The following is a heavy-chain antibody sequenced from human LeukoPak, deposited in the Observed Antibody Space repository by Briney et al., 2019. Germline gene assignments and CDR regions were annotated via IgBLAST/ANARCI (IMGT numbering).Heavy chain of an antibody. CDR3: ARVRLGIAAAGSLNWFDP. CDR1: GGSISSYY. Sequence: PSETLSLTCTVSGGSISSYYWSWIRQPPGKGLEWIGEINHSGSTNYNPSLKSRVTISVDTSKNQFSLKLSSVTAADTAVYYCARVRLGIAAAGSLNWFDPWGQGTLVTVSS. V-gene: IGHV4-34*01. J-gene: IGHJ5*02. D-gene: IGHD6-13*01. CDR2: INHSGST.